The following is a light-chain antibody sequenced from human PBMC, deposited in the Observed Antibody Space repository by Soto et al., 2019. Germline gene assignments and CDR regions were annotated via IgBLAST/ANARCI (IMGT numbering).Light chain of an antibody. V-gene: IGKV1-5*03. CDR3: QQYDSLWT. J-gene: IGKJ1*01. CDR2: KAS. Sequence: DLQMTQSPSTLSASVGDRVTITCRASQSIGRWLAWYQQKPGKAPNLLIYKASNLETGVPSRFSGSGSGTEFTLTISSLQPDDFATYYCQQYDSLWTFGQGTKVEIK. CDR1: QSIGRW.